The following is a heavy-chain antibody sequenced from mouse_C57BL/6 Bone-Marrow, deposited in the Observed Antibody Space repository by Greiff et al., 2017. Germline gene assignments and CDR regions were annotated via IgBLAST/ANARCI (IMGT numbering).Heavy chain of an antibody. V-gene: IGHV1-81*01. CDR1: GYTFTSYG. CDR2: IYPRSGNT. D-gene: IGHD2-3*01. J-gene: IGHJ4*01. Sequence: VKLQESGAELARPGASVKLSCKASGYTFTSYGISWVKQRTGQGLEWIGEIYPRSGNTYYNEQFKGKDTLTADKSSSTSYMELRSLTSEDSAVYFGARCYEYYDAMDYWGQGTSVTVSS. CDR3: ARCYEYYDAMDY.